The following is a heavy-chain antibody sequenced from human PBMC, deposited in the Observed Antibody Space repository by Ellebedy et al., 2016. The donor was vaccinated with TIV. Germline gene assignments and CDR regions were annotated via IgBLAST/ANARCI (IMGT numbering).Heavy chain of an antibody. Sequence: EGSLRLSCEVSGLTVSDNYMSWVRQAPGKGLEWVAIIYRTGNTFYPDSAKGRFTISRDNSKNSLSLQMNNLGGEDTAVYYCATTQMGNGYNEVYFGHWGQGTLVTVSS. CDR1: GLTVSDNY. CDR2: IYRTGNT. CDR3: ATTQMGNGYNEVYFGH. D-gene: IGHD5-24*01. J-gene: IGHJ4*02. V-gene: IGHV3-53*01.